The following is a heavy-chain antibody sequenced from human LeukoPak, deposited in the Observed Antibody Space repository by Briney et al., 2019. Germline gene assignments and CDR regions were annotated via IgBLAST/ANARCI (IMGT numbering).Heavy chain of an antibody. D-gene: IGHD1-26*01. J-gene: IGHJ4*02. V-gene: IGHV5-51*01. CDR1: GYSFTSYW. CDR3: ATHPYSGSYHYYFDY. CDR2: IYLGDSDT. Sequence: GESLKISCKGSGYSFTSYWIGWVRQMPGKGLEWMGIIYLGDSDTRYSPSFQGQVTISADKSISTAYLQWSSLKASDTAMYYCATHPYSGSYHYYFDYWGQGTLVTVSS.